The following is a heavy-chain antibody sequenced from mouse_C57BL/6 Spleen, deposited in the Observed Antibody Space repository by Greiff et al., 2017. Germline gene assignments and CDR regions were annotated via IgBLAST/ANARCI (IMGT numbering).Heavy chain of an antibody. Sequence: VQLQQPGAELVRPGTSVKLSCKASGYTFTSYWMHWVKQRPGQGLEWIGVIDPSDSYTNYNQKFKGKATLTVDTSSSTAYMQLSSLTSEDSAVYYCARTGDGNYDYAMDYWGQGTSVTVSS. CDR2: IDPSDSYT. J-gene: IGHJ4*01. CDR1: GYTFTSYW. V-gene: IGHV1-59*01. CDR3: ARTGDGNYDYAMDY. D-gene: IGHD2-1*01.